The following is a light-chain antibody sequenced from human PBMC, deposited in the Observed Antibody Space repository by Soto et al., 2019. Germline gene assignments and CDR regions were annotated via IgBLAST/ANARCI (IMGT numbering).Light chain of an antibody. Sequence: EIVLTQSPGTLSLSPGERATLSCRASQTVRNNLAWYQQRPGQAPRLLIYDASSRATGIPARFSGSGSGTDFTLTISSLEPEDFAVYYCQQYNTWPPITFGQGTRLEIK. CDR1: QTVRNN. CDR2: DAS. CDR3: QQYNTWPPIT. V-gene: IGKV3-11*01. J-gene: IGKJ5*01.